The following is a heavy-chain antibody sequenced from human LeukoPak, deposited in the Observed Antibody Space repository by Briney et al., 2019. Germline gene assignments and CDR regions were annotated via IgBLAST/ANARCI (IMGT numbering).Heavy chain of an antibody. CDR2: ISAYNGNT. D-gene: IGHD1-1*01. CDR3: ARRDGLERLSYYYMDV. CDR1: GYTFTSYG. Sequence: ASVKVSCKASGYTFTSYGISWVRQAPGQGLEWMGWISAYNGNTNYAQKLQGRVTMTTDTSTSTAYMELRSLRSDDTAVYYCARRDGLERLSYYYMDVWGKGTTVTVSS. V-gene: IGHV1-18*01. J-gene: IGHJ6*03.